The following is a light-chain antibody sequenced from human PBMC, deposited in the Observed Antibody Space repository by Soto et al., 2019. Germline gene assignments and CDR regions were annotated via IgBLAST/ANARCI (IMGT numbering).Light chain of an antibody. V-gene: IGKV1-16*01. J-gene: IGKJ1*01. CDR2: SAS. Sequence: DIQMTQSPSSLSASVGDRVTITCRASQGISTYLGWYQHKPGKVPKSLIYSASSLQSGVPSRFSASGSGTEFTLTISDMQPDDFATYYCQQYSVYWTFGQGTKVDIK. CDR3: QQYSVYWT. CDR1: QGISTY.